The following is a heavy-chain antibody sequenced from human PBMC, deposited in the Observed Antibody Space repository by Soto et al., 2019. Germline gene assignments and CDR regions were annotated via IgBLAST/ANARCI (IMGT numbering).Heavy chain of an antibody. D-gene: IGHD1-7*01. J-gene: IGHJ3*01. CDR1: GYTFTDYG. V-gene: IGHV1-18*04. Sequence: QGQLVQSGAEVKTPGASVKVSCHASGYTFTDYGINWVRQAPGQGLEWLAWISTYNGKTHHVSTFQGRLTLTTDTSTSTAYVDLRSLRSDDTAAYYCARGRWKYGPGAFDVWGQGTMVTVSS. CDR2: ISTYNGKT. CDR3: ARGRWKYGPGAFDV.